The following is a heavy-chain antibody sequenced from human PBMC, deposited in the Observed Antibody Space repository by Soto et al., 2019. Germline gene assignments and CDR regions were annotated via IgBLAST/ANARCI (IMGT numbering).Heavy chain of an antibody. Sequence: SETLSLTCGVSGGSLSGATYSWNWIRQPPGKGLEWIGYIFPSGTTYYNPSLKSRVTISIDVSKNQFSLSLRSLAAADTAVYYCARSREFDYWSQGTLVTVSS. V-gene: IGHV4-30-2*01. CDR1: GGSLSGATYS. CDR2: IFPSGTT. CDR3: ARSREFDY. J-gene: IGHJ4*02.